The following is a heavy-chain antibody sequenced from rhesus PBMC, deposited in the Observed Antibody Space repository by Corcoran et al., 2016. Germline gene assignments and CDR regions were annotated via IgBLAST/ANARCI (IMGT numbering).Heavy chain of an antibody. CDR3: ARRRRAYYFDY. V-gene: IGHV2-174*01. CDR1: GFSISTSGMG. J-gene: IGHJ4*01. CDR2: IYWDDVK. Sequence: QVTLKESGPALVKPTQTLTLTCTFSGFSISTSGMGVGWIRQPPGKALEWLALIYWDDVKYYSTSLKSRLTISKDTSKNQVVLTMTNMDPVDTATYYWARRRRAYYFDYWGQGVLVTVSS.